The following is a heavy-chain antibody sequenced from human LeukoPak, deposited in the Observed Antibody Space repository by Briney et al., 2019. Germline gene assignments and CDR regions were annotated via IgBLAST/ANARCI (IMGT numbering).Heavy chain of an antibody. J-gene: IGHJ3*02. Sequence: GASVKVPCKASGYTFTSYYMHWVRQAPGQGLEWMGIINPSGGSTSYAQKFQGRVTMTRDMSTSTVYMELSSLRSEDTAVYYCARDRAPRSEGRYYHDSSGYPDAFDIWGQGTMVTVSS. CDR3: ARDRAPRSEGRYYHDSSGYPDAFDI. CDR1: GYTFTSYY. CDR2: INPSGGST. V-gene: IGHV1-46*01. D-gene: IGHD3-22*01.